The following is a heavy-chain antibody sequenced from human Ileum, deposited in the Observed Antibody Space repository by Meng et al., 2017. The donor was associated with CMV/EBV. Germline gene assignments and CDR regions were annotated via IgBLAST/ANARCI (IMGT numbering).Heavy chain of an antibody. CDR2: ICGTGTT. CDR3: ARRIREVREISWENWLAP. Sequence: RGSGQWLVRPSESLSLTCTVSGDSLSTSSWNWIRQSAGSRLEWIGRICGTGTTNYNPSFKSRVTLSLDKSKNQFSLKLSSVTAADTAVYYCARRIREVREISWENWLAPWGQGTLVTVSS. V-gene: IGHV4-4*07. CDR1: GDSLSTSS. D-gene: IGHD3-10*01. J-gene: IGHJ5*02.